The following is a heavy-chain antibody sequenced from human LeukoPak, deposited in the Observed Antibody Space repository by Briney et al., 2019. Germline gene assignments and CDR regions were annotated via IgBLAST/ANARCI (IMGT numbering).Heavy chain of an antibody. J-gene: IGHJ4*02. Sequence: LSGGSLRLSCAASGFTVSSNYMSWVRQAPGKGLEWVSVIYSGGSTYYADSVKGRFTISRDNSKNTLYLQMNSLRAEDTAVYYCALQTGYSSGWYDYWGQGTLVTVSS. V-gene: IGHV3-66*04. D-gene: IGHD6-19*01. CDR1: GFTVSSNY. CDR2: IYSGGST. CDR3: ALQTGYSSGWYDY.